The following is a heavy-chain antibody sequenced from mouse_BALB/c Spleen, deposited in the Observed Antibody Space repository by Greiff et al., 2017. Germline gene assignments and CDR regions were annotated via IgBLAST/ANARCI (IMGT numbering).Heavy chain of an antibody. CDR1: GFTFSSYY. V-gene: IGHV5-6-2*01. CDR3: ARHFGYDRYFDV. Sequence: EVQVVESGGGLVKLGGSLKLSCAASGFTFSSYYMSWVRQTPEKRLELVAAINSNGGSTYYPDTVKGRFTISRDNAKNTLYLQMSSLKSEDTALYYCARHFGYDRYFDVWGAGTTVTVSS. CDR2: INSNGGST. D-gene: IGHD2-2*01. J-gene: IGHJ1*01.